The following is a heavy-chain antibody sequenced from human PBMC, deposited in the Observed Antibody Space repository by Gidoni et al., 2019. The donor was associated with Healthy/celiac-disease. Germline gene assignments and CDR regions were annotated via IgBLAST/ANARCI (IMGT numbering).Heavy chain of an antibody. V-gene: IGHV4-34*01. Sequence: QVQLQQWGAGLLKPSEPLSLTCAVDGGSFSGYYWSWIRQPPGKGLEWIGEINHSGSTNYNPSLKSRVTISVDTSKNQFSLKLSSVTAADTAVYYCARGRVYYGSGSLGRDFDYWGQGTLVTVSS. CDR1: GGSFSGYY. D-gene: IGHD3-10*01. J-gene: IGHJ4*02. CDR3: ARGRVYYGSGSLGRDFDY. CDR2: INHSGST.